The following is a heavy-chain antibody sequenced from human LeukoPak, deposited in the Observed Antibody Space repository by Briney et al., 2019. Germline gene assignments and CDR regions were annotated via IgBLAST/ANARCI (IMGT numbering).Heavy chain of an antibody. J-gene: IGHJ6*02. CDR3: ARDREGPYYFGMDV. Sequence: ASVKVSCKASGYTFTSFGVTWVRQAPGQGLEWMGWISAYNGNTNYPQKLQGRVTMTTDTSTTIVYMELRTLRSDDTAVYYCARDREGPYYFGMDVWGQGTSVTVSS. V-gene: IGHV1-18*01. D-gene: IGHD1-26*01. CDR1: GYTFTSFG. CDR2: ISAYNGNT.